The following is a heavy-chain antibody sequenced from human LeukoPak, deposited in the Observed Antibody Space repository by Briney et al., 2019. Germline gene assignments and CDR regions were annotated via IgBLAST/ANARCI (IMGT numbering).Heavy chain of an antibody. Sequence: GGSLRLSCAASGFTFSSYDMNWVRQAPGKGLEWVSYITSSSSTIYYADSVKGRFTVSRDNAKNSLYLQMNSLRVEDTAVYYCARDSPLFGGSPDYWGQGTLVTVSS. V-gene: IGHV3-48*01. D-gene: IGHD3-10*02. CDR3: ARDSPLFGGSPDY. CDR1: GFTFSSYD. CDR2: ITSSSSTI. J-gene: IGHJ4*02.